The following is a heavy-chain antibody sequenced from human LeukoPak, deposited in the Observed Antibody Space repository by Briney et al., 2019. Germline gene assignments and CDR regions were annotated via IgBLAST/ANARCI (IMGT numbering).Heavy chain of an antibody. CDR1: VGSFSGYY. V-gene: IGHV4-34*01. CDR3: ATNQGVYYYYCMDV. D-gene: IGHD1-14*01. Sequence: SETLSLTCAVYVGSFSGYYWSWIRQPPGKGLEWIGEINHSGSTNYNPSLKSRVTISVDTSKNQFSLKLSSVTAADTAVYYCATNQGVYYYYCMDVWGKGTTVTVSS. CDR2: INHSGST. J-gene: IGHJ6*03.